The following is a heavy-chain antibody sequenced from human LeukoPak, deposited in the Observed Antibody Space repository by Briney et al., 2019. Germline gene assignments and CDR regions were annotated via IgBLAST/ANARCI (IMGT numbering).Heavy chain of an antibody. V-gene: IGHV3-23*01. CDR1: GFTFINSS. CDR3: AKGIYSSGWSYFDY. Sequence: GGSLRLSCAASGFTFINSSMSWVRQAPGKGLEWVSTLSGSGITTYDADSVKGLFTISRDNSKNTLYLQMNSLRAEDTAVYYCAKGIYSSGWSYFDYWGHGTLVTVSS. D-gene: IGHD6-19*01. J-gene: IGHJ4*01. CDR2: LSGSGITT.